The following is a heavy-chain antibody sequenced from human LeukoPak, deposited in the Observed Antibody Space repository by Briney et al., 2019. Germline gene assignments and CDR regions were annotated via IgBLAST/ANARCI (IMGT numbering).Heavy chain of an antibody. D-gene: IGHD6-19*01. CDR3: ARSQWLVRGPVDY. Sequence: ASVKVSCKASGYTFTGYYVHWVRQAPGQGLEWMGWINPNSGGTNYAQKFQGRVTMTRDTSISTAYMELSRLRSDDTAVYYCARSQWLVRGPVDYWGQGTLVTVSS. CDR2: INPNSGGT. J-gene: IGHJ4*02. V-gene: IGHV1-2*02. CDR1: GYTFTGYY.